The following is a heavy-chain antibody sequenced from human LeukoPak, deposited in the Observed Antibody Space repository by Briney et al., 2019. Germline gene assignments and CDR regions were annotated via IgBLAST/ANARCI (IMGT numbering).Heavy chain of an antibody. CDR2: ISSSGSST. D-gene: IGHD3-10*01. Sequence: PGGSLRLSCAASGFSFSSYGMSWVRQAPGKELEWVSSISSSGSSTYYADSVKGRFTISRDNSKNTVYLQMNSLRAEDTAVYYCAEITMIRGFDYWGQGTLVTVSS. J-gene: IGHJ4*02. CDR3: AEITMIRGFDY. CDR1: GFSFSSYG. V-gene: IGHV3-23*01.